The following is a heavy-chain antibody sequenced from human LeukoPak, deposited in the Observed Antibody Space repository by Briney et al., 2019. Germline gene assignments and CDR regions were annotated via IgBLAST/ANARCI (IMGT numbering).Heavy chain of an antibody. J-gene: IGHJ4*02. CDR2: IYYSGST. Sequence: SETLSLTCTVSGGSISSYYWSWIRQPPGKGLEWIGYIYYSGSTNYNPSLKSRVTISVDTSKNQFSLKLSSVTAADTAVYYRARGDWPILNTGRYSYGPYFDYWGQGTLVTVSS. CDR1: GGSISSYY. CDR3: ARGDWPILNTGRYSYGPYFDY. D-gene: IGHD5-18*01. V-gene: IGHV4-59*01.